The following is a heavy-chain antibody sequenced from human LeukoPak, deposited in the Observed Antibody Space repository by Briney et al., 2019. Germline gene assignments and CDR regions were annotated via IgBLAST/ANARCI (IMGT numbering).Heavy chain of an antibody. V-gene: IGHV4-30-4*08. CDR2: IYYSGST. CDR3: ARDPAPGYCSSTSCYTPYYFDY. Sequence: SQTLSLTCTVSGGSISGGDYYWSWIRQPPGKGLEWIGNIYYSGSTYYNPSLKSRVTISVDTSKNQFSLKLSSVTAADTAVYYCARDPAPGYCSSTSCYTPYYFDYWGQGTLDTVSS. J-gene: IGHJ4*02. D-gene: IGHD2-2*02. CDR1: GGSISGGDYY.